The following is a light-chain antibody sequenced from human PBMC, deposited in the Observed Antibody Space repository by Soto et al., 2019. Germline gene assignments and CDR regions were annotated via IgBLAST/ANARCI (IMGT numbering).Light chain of an antibody. V-gene: IGLV1-44*01. Sequence: QSALTQPPSASGTPGQRVTISCSGSSSNVGGNPVNWYQHVPTTAPKLLIYTNTQRPSGVPDRFSGSKSGTSASLAISGLQSEDEADYYCNSYTNSSAVVFGGGTKVTVL. CDR3: NSYTNSSAVV. CDR2: TNT. J-gene: IGLJ2*01. CDR1: SSNVGGNP.